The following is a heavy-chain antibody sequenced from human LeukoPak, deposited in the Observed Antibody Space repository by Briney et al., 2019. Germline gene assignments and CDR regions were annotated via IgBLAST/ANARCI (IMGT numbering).Heavy chain of an antibody. CDR3: ARQTGLVYSSGYYVD. Sequence: GESLRLSCVASGFIFSDYTMSWVRQAPGEGLEWVSGISGSGDSTYYADSVKGRFTISRDNSKNTLYLRMNSLRADDTAVYYCARQTGLVYSSGYYVDWGQGTLVTVSS. J-gene: IGHJ4*02. D-gene: IGHD3-22*01. CDR2: ISGSGDST. CDR1: GFIFSDYT. V-gene: IGHV3-23*01.